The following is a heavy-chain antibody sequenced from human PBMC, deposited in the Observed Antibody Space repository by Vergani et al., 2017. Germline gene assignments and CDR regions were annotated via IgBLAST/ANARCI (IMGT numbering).Heavy chain of an antibody. CDR3: ARHEVIVGATSAFDI. V-gene: IGHV1-8*01. D-gene: IGHD1-26*01. CDR2: MNPNSGNT. Sequence: QLQLVQSGAEVKKPGASVKVSCKASGYTFTSYDINWVRQATGQGLEWMGWMNPNSGNTGYAQKFQGRVTMTRNTSISTAYMELSSLKASDTAMYYCARHEVIVGATSAFDIWGQGTMVTVSS. CDR1: GYTFTSYD. J-gene: IGHJ3*02.